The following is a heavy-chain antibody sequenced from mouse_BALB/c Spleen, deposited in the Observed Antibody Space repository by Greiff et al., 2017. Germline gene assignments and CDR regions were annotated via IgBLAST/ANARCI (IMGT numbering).Heavy chain of an antibody. CDR2: IDPFNGGT. D-gene: IGHD2-3*01. CDR3: ARWDGYYSSLAMDY. Sequence: EVQLQQSGPELMKPGASVKISCKASGYSFTSYYMHWVKQSHGKSLEWIGYIDPFNGGTSYNQKFKGKATLTVDKSSSTAYMHLSSLTSEDSAVYYCARWDGYYSSLAMDYWGQGTSVTVSS. CDR1: GYSFTSYY. V-gene: IGHV1-28*01. J-gene: IGHJ4*01.